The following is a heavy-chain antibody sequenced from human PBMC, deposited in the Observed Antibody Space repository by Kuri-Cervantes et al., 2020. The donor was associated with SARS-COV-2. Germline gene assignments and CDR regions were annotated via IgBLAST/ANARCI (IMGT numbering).Heavy chain of an antibody. CDR3: ARSNKRWLQIRVFDY. D-gene: IGHD5-24*01. CDR2: INHSGST. V-gene: IGHV4-34*01. Sequence: SQTLPLTCAVYGGSFSGYYWSWIRQPPGKGLEWIGEINHSGSTNYNPSLKSRVTISVDTSKNQFSLKLSSVTAADSAVYYCARSNKRWLQIRVFDYWGQGTLVTVSS. J-gene: IGHJ4*02. CDR1: GGSFSGYY.